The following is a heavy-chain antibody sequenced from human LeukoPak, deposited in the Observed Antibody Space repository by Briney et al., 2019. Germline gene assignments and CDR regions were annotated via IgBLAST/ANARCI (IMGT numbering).Heavy chain of an antibody. CDR1: GFTFSSYA. CDR3: ARDLTQWLVPGPSYYGMDV. V-gene: IGHV3-30-3*01. J-gene: IGHJ6*02. Sequence: GRSLRLSCAASGFTFSSYAMHWVRQAPGKGLEWVAVISYDGSNKYYADSVKGRFTISRDNSKNTLYLQMNSLRAEDTAVYYCARDLTQWLVPGPSYYGMDVWGQGILVTVSS. CDR2: ISYDGSNK. D-gene: IGHD6-19*01.